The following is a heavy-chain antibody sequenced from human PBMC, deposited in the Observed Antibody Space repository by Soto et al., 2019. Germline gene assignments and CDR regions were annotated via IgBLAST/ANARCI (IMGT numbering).Heavy chain of an antibody. J-gene: IGHJ6*02. Sequence: PSVKVSCKASGYSLTGYYMQWVGQAPGQGLEWMGWINPNSGGTNYAQKFQGWVTMTRDTSISTAYMELSRLRSDDTAVYYCARDERGNSSSYYYGMDVWGQGTTVTVSS. CDR3: ARDERGNSSSYYYGMDV. V-gene: IGHV1-2*04. CDR2: INPNSGGT. D-gene: IGHD2-21*02. CDR1: GYSLTGYY.